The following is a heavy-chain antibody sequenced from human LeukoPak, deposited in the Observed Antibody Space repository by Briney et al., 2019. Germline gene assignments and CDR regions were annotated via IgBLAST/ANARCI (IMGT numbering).Heavy chain of an antibody. CDR3: ARGSGLRYFDWSKYYFDY. D-gene: IGHD3-9*01. Sequence: SSETLSLTCAVYGGSFSGYYWSWIRQPPGKGLEWIGEINHSGSTNYNPSLKSRVTISVDTSKNQFSLKLSSVTAADTAVYYCARGSGLRYFDWSKYYFDYWGQGTLVTVSS. CDR2: INHSGST. V-gene: IGHV4-34*01. CDR1: GGSFSGYY. J-gene: IGHJ4*02.